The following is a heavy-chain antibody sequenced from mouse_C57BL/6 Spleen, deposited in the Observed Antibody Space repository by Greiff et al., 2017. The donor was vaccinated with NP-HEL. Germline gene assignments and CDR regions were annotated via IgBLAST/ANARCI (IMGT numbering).Heavy chain of an antibody. V-gene: IGHV1-39*01. D-gene: IGHD1-1*01. Sequence: EVQLQQSGPELVKPGASVKISCKASGYSFTDYNMNWVKQSNGKSLEWIGVINPNYGTTSYNQKFKGKATLTVDQSSSTAYMQLNSLTSEDSAVYYFARSDYYDSSCAMDYWGQGTSVTVSS. CDR1: GYSFTDYN. J-gene: IGHJ4*01. CDR2: INPNYGTT. CDR3: ARSDYYDSSCAMDY.